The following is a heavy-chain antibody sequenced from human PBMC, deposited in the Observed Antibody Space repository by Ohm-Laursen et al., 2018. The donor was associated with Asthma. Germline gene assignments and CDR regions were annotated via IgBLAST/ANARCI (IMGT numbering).Heavy chain of an antibody. Sequence: GSLRLSCTASGFTFSSYAMSWVRQAPGKGLEWVSAISGSGGSTYYADSVKGRFTISRDNSKNTLYLQMNSLRAEDTAVYYCAKLLLSPIAVAAFGYWGQGTLVTVSS. CDR2: ISGSGGST. CDR1: GFTFSSYA. V-gene: IGHV3-23*01. D-gene: IGHD6-19*01. CDR3: AKLLLSPIAVAAFGY. J-gene: IGHJ4*02.